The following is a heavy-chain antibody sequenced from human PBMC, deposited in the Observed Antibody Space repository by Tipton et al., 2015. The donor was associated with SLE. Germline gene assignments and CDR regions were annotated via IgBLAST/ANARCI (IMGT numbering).Heavy chain of an antibody. CDR3: ARDFGNWNYGSAFDI. CDR1: GYTFTSYG. Sequence: GPEVKKPGASVKVSCKASGYTFTSYGISWVRQAPGQGLEWMGWISAYNGNTNYAQKLQGRVTMTTDTSTSTAYMELSSLRSEDTAVYYCARDFGNWNYGSAFDIWGQGTMVTVSS. J-gene: IGHJ3*02. CDR2: ISAYNGNT. V-gene: IGHV1-18*01. D-gene: IGHD1-7*01.